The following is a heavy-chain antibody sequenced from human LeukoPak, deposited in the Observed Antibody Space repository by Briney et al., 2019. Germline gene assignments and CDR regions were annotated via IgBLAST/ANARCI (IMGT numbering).Heavy chain of an antibody. CDR1: GYSVSSFG. J-gene: IGHJ4*02. Sequence: PGGSLRLSCAVSGYSVSSFGMSWVRQAPGKGLEWISAISLNGETTWYADSVKSRFIISRDNSKNTLYPQLTSLRAEDTAVYYCAQGFSSGWYPYWGQGSLVSVSS. D-gene: IGHD6-19*01. V-gene: IGHV3-23*01. CDR3: AQGFSSGWYPY. CDR2: ISLNGETT.